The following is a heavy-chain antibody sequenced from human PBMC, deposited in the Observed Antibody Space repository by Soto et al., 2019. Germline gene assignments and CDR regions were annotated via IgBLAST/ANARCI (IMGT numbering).Heavy chain of an antibody. CDR1: GDSGSSNSAS. V-gene: IGHV6-1*01. J-gene: IGHJ6*02. D-gene: IGHD6-19*01. CDR3: ARDGQWLVQGYYYYGMDV. Sequence: SQTLSLTCAISGDSGSSNSASWNWIRQSPSRGLEWLGRTYYRSKWYNDYAVSVKSRITINPDTSKNQFSLQLNSVTPEDTAVYYCARDGQWLVQGYYYYGMDVWGQGTTVTVSS. CDR2: TYYRSKWYN.